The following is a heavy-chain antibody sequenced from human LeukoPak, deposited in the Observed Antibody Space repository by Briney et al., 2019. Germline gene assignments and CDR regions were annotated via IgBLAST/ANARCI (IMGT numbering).Heavy chain of an antibody. D-gene: IGHD6-6*01. Sequence: GGSLRLSCAASGFTFSSCTMGWVRQAPGKGLEWVSTISGGGGTTYYVDSVKGRFTISRDNSENTLYLQMSSLRVEDTAVYYCAKGGIAARLTDYWGQGTLVTVSS. CDR1: GFTFSSCT. CDR3: AKGGIAARLTDY. J-gene: IGHJ4*02. V-gene: IGHV3-23*01. CDR2: ISGGGGTT.